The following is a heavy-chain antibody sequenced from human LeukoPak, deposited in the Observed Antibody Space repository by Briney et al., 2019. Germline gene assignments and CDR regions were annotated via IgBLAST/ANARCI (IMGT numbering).Heavy chain of an antibody. CDR2: IKQDGSEK. V-gene: IGHV3-7*01. CDR1: GFTFSSYW. J-gene: IGHJ6*03. CDR3: ALDEAGSYFYYYYMDV. Sequence: GGSLRLSCAASGFTFSSYWMSWVRQAPGKGLEWVANIKQDGSEKYYVDSVKGRFTISRDNAKNSLYLQMNSLRAEDTAVYYCALDEAGSYFYYYYMDVWGKGTTVTVSS. D-gene: IGHD3-10*01.